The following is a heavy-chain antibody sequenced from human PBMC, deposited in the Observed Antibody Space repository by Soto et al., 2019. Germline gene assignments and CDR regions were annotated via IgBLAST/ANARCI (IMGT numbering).Heavy chain of an antibody. J-gene: IGHJ4*02. CDR3: ARRGGYCSGGSCYDY. D-gene: IGHD2-15*01. CDR2: MFYSGST. V-gene: IGHV4-31*03. CDR1: GASISSGRSY. Sequence: SETLSLTCTVSGASISSGRSYWSWIRQHPGKGLEWIGYMFYSGSTYYHPSLKSRVNISADTSKNQFSLRLTSVTPADTAVYYCARRGGYCSGGSCYDYWGQGTLVTVSS.